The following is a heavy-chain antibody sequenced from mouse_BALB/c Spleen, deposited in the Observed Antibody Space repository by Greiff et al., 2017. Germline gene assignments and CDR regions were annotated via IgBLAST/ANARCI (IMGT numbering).Heavy chain of an antibody. CDR3: ARGYYGSGDY. J-gene: IGHJ2*01. CDR1: GYSITSGYY. Sequence: ESGPGLVKPSQSLSLTCSVTGYSITSGYYWDWIRQFPGNKLEWMGYISYDGSNNYNPSLKNRISITRDTSKNQFFLKLNSVTTEDTATYYCARGYYGSGDYWGQGTTLTVSS. CDR2: ISYDGSN. D-gene: IGHD1-1*01. V-gene: IGHV3-6*02.